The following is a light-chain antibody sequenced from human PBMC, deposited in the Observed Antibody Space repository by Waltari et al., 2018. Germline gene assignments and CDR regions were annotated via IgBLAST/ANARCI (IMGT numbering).Light chain of an antibody. CDR2: AVS. Sequence: QSALTQPASVSGSPGQSITISCTGTSSDIGSHNIVSWYQQHPGKAPKLMIYAVSKRPSGVCNRFSGSRCGNRASLTISGLQAEDEADYYCCSYAGSSTLDVVFGGGTKLTVL. CDR1: SSDIGSHNI. V-gene: IGLV2-23*02. CDR3: CSYAGSSTLDVV. J-gene: IGLJ2*01.